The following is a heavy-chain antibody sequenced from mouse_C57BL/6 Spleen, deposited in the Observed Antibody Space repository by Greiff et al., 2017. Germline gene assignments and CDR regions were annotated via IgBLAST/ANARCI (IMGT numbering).Heavy chain of an antibody. Sequence: LVESGAELVRPGTSVKVSCKASGYAFTNYLIEWVKQRPGQGLEWIGVINPGSGGTNYNEKFKGKATLTADKSSSTAYMQLSSLTSEDSAVYFCARAYYSNPAWFAYWGQGTLVTVSA. CDR3: ARAYYSNPAWFAY. J-gene: IGHJ3*01. CDR1: GYAFTNYL. V-gene: IGHV1-54*01. D-gene: IGHD2-5*01. CDR2: INPGSGGT.